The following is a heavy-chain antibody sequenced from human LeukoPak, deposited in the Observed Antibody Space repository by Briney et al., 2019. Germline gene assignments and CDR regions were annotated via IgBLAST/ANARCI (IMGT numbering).Heavy chain of an antibody. V-gene: IGHV4-31*03. CDR1: GGSISSGGYY. J-gene: IGHJ6*02. CDR2: IYYSGST. Sequence: TSETLSLTCTVSGGSISSGGYYWSWIRQHPGKGLEWIGYIYYSGSTYYNPSLKSRVTISVDTSKNQFSLKLSSVTAADTAVYYCARDGRELPFGMGVWGQGTTVTVSS. CDR3: ARDGRELPFGMGV. D-gene: IGHD1-26*01.